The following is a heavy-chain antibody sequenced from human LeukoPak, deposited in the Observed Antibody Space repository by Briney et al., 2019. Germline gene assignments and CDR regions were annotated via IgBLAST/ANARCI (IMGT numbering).Heavy chain of an antibody. CDR3: ARGPRAAMVKFYDY. V-gene: IGHV4-34*01. CDR2: INHSGST. D-gene: IGHD5-18*01. J-gene: IGHJ4*02. Sequence: SETLSLTCAVYGGSFSGYYWSWIRQPPGKGLEWIGEINHSGSTNYNPSLKSRVTISVDTSKNQFSLKLSSVTTADTAVYYCARGPRAAMVKFYDYWGQGTLVTVSS. CDR1: GGSFSGYY.